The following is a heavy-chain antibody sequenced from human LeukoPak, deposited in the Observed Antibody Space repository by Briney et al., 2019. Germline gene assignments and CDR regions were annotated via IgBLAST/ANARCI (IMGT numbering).Heavy chain of an antibody. CDR3: ARAAYCSGGSCYSFNGNYFDY. CDR2: IYYSGST. V-gene: IGHV4-59*01. J-gene: IGHJ4*02. CDR1: GSSISSYY. D-gene: IGHD2-15*01. Sequence: SETLSLTCTVSGSSISSYYWSWIRQPPGKGLEWIGYIYYSGSTNYNASLKSRVTISVDTSKNQFSLKLSSVTAADTAVYYCARAAYCSGGSCYSFNGNYFDYWGQGTLVTVSS.